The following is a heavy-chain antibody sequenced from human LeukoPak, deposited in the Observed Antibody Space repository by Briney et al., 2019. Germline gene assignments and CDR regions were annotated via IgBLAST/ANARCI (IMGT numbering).Heavy chain of an antibody. Sequence: GASVKVSCKASGYTFTRFGFTWVRQAPGQGLECMGWISAFNGNTNYAQKFQGRVTMTTDTSTNTAYMELRSLRSDDTAEYYCARDAEIGYCSTGSCYRGANDYWGQGTLVTVSS. V-gene: IGHV1-18*01. D-gene: IGHD2-2*02. J-gene: IGHJ4*02. CDR1: GYTFTRFG. CDR2: ISAFNGNT. CDR3: ARDAEIGYCSTGSCYRGANDY.